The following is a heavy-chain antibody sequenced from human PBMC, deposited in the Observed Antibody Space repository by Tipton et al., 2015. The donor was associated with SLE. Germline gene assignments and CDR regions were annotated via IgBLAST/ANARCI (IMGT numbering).Heavy chain of an antibody. CDR2: IYYSGST. J-gene: IGHJ4*02. V-gene: IGHV4-59*12. CDR1: GGSISSYY. Sequence: TLSLTCTVSGGSISSYYWSWIRQPPGKGLEWIGYIYYSGSTYYNPSLKSRVTISVDTSKNQFSLKLSSVTAADTAVYYCARDWVQLWSGGDYWGQGTLVTVSS. D-gene: IGHD5-18*01. CDR3: ARDWVQLWSGGDY.